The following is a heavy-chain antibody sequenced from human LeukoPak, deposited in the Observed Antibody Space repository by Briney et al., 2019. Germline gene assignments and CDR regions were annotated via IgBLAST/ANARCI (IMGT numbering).Heavy chain of an antibody. Sequence: PSQTLSLICTVSGGSISSGGYYWSWIRQRPGKGPEWIGNIHYSGGTYGNPSLKSRATMSVDTSKNQFSLRLTSVTAADTAVYYCARDQGGYGSFDNWGQGTLVTVSS. CDR3: ARDQGGYGSFDN. CDR2: IHYSGGT. D-gene: IGHD5-12*01. J-gene: IGHJ4*02. V-gene: IGHV4-31*03. CDR1: GGSISSGGYY.